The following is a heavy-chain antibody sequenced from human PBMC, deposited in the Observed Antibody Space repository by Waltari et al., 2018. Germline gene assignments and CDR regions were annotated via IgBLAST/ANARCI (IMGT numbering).Heavy chain of an antibody. CDR2: SKTQSDGGGAT. CDR3: TTDQGDSYTFYSFDY. CDR1: GFTFSNTW. Sequence: EVQLVESGGGLVNPGGSLRLSCAASGFTFSNTWMDWVRQAPGKGAKWIARSKTQSDGGGATYYAAPVTGRFTVSRDDSKNMLYLQMSSLKTEDTAMYYCTTDQGDSYTFYSFDYWGQGTLVTVSS. D-gene: IGHD3-16*02. V-gene: IGHV3-15*01. J-gene: IGHJ4*02.